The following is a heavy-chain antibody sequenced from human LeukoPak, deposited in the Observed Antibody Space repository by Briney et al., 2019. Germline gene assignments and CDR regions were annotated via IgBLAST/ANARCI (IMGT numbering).Heavy chain of an antibody. D-gene: IGHD2-2*01. V-gene: IGHV1-24*01. CDR3: ATPAFYCSSTSCLFDY. J-gene: IGHJ4*02. CDR2: SDPEDGET. CDR1: GYNLTELC. Sequence: ASVTVSCKVAGYNLTELCMYRVRQAPGKWLEWMGGSDPEDGETIYAQKFQGRVTMTEDTSTDTAYMELSSLRSEDTAVYYCATPAFYCSSTSCLFDYWGQGTLVTVSS.